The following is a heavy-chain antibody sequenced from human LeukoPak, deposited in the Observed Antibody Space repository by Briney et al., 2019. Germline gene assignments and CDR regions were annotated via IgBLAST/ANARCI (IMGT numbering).Heavy chain of an antibody. CDR2: INHSGST. CDR3: ARKTCGGDCFSFDY. J-gene: IGHJ4*02. D-gene: IGHD2-21*02. Sequence: SETLSLTCAVYGVSFSAYYWSWIRQPPGKGLEWIGEINHSGSTNYNPSLKSRVTISVDTSKNQFSLKLSSVTAADTAVYYCARKTCGGDCFSFDYWGPGTLVTVSS. V-gene: IGHV4-34*01. CDR1: GVSFSAYY.